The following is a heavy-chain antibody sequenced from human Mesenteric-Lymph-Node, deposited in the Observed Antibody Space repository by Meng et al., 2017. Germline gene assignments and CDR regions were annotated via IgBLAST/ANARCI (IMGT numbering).Heavy chain of an antibody. CDR2: IYYSGST. CDR1: GGSISSSNW. J-gene: IGHJ3*02. V-gene: IGHV4-4*02. Sequence: SETLSLTCAVSGGSISSSNWWSWVRQPPGKGLEWIGYIYYSGSTNYNPSLKSRVTISVDTSKNQFSLKLSSVTAADTAVYYCATGFPDYGDVRLCAFDIWGQGTMVTVSS. D-gene: IGHD4-17*01. CDR3: ATGFPDYGDVRLCAFDI.